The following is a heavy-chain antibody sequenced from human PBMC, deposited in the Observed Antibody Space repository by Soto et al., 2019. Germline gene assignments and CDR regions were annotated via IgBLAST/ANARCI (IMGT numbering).Heavy chain of an antibody. CDR1: GFTFSSYG. V-gene: IGHV3-33*01. J-gene: IGHJ6*02. D-gene: IGHD3-10*01. CDR3: ARGAGPYYYYGMDV. CDR2: IWYDGSNK. Sequence: GGSLRLSCAASGFTFSSYGMHWVRQAPGKGLEWVAVIWYDGSNKYYADSVKGRFTISRDNSKNTLYLQMNSLRAEDTVVYYCARGAGPYYYYGMDVWGQGTTVTVSS.